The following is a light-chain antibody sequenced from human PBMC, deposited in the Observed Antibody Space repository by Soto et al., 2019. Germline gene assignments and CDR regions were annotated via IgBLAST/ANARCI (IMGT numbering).Light chain of an antibody. J-gene: IGKJ5*01. CDR2: WAS. Sequence: DIVMTQSPDSLAVSLGERATINCKSSQSVFYSSNNKNFLAWYQHKSGQPPKLLIYWASTRESGVPDRFSGSGSGTDFTLTISSLQAEDVAVYYCQQYYSIFPTFGQGTRLEIK. V-gene: IGKV4-1*01. CDR3: QQYYSIFPT. CDR1: QSVFYSSNNKNF.